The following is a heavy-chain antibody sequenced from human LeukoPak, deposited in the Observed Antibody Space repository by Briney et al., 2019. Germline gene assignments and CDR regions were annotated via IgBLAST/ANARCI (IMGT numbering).Heavy chain of an antibody. CDR2: INSDGSST. Sequence: PGGSLRLSCAASGFTFSSYRMHWVRQAPGKGLVWVSRINSDGSSTSYADSVKGRFTISRDNAKNTLYLQMNSLRAEDTAVYYCASYRGDFWSGYYSNWFDPWGQGTQVTVSS. CDR1: GFTFSSYR. CDR3: ASYRGDFWSGYYSNWFDP. D-gene: IGHD3-3*01. V-gene: IGHV3-74*01. J-gene: IGHJ5*02.